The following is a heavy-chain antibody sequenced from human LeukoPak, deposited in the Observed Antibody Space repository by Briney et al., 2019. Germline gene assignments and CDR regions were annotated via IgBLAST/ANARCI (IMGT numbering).Heavy chain of an antibody. CDR2: ISSSSSYT. J-gene: IGHJ4*02. Sequence: GGSLRLSCAASGFTFRDYYMSWIRQAPGKGLEGVAYISSSSSYTNYADSVKGRFTIHRENAKNSLYLQMNRLRADDTVVYYCARWSIYVDTALFDYWGQGTLVTVSS. V-gene: IGHV3-11*06. CDR1: GFTFRDYY. CDR3: ARWSIYVDTALFDY. D-gene: IGHD5-18*01.